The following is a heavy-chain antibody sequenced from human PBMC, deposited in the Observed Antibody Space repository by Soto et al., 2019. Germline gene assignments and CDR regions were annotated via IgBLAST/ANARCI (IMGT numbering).Heavy chain of an antibody. CDR3: AKSIGNLLRFLEWLAFDY. CDR1: GFTVNDYA. V-gene: IGHV3-30*18. J-gene: IGHJ4*02. D-gene: IGHD3-3*01. CDR2: ISYDGSNK. Sequence: GGSLRLSCAASGFTVNDYAMSWARQAPGKGLEWVAVISYDGSNKYYADSVKGRFTISRDNSKSTLYLQMNSLRAEDTAVYYCAKSIGNLLRFLEWLAFDYWGQGTLVTVSS.